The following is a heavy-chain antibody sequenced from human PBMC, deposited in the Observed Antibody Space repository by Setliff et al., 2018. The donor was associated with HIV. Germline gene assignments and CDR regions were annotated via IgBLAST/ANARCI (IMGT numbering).Heavy chain of an antibody. V-gene: IGHV1-69*13. CDR1: GGTFSSYA. J-gene: IGHJ4*02. Sequence: SVKVSCTASGGTFSSYAISWVRQAPGQGLDWMGGIIPVFGTTNYAQKFQGRVTITADESTSTAYMELSSLRSEDTAVYYCARGGVYYYDSSGWSMDYWGQGTLVTVSS. CDR2: IIPVFGTT. CDR3: ARGGVYYYDSSGWSMDY. D-gene: IGHD3-22*01.